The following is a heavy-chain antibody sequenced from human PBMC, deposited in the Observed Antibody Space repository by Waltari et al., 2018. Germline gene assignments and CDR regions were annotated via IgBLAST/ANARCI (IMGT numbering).Heavy chain of an antibody. CDR2: ICPSCGTA. D-gene: IGHD6-13*01. CDR3: ARAGSSSCDCDY. V-gene: IGHV1-69*05. CDR1: GGTFSSYA. J-gene: IGHJ4*02. Sequence: QVQLVQSGAEVKKPGSSVKVSCKASGGTFSSYAISWVRQAPGHGLEWMGVICPSCGTATYAQKFQGRVTITTDEATSTAYMELSSVGSDDTALYYCARAGSSSCDCDYWGQGTLVTVSS.